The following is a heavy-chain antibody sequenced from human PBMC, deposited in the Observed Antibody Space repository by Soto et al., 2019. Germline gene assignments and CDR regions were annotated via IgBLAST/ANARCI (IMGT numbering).Heavy chain of an antibody. Sequence: EVQLLESGGGLVQPGGSLRLSCAASGFTVSSYAMSRVRQAPGKGLEWVSAISGSGGSTYYADSVKGRFTISRDNSKNTLYLQMNSLRAEDTAVYYCAKGRDGHKNFDYWGQGTLVTVSS. CDR1: GFTVSSYA. J-gene: IGHJ4*02. V-gene: IGHV3-23*01. CDR2: ISGSGGST. CDR3: AKGRDGHKNFDY.